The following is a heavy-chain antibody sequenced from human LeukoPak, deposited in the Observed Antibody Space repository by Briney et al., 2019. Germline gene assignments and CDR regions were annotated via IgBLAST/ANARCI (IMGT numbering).Heavy chain of an antibody. CDR2: ISYDGSNK. CDR1: GFTFSSYA. CDR3: AKTYDYVRDYFDY. J-gene: IGHJ4*02. V-gene: IGHV3-30*04. Sequence: GRSLRLSCAASGFTFSSYAMHWVRQAPGKGLEWVAVISYDGSNKYYADSVKGRFTISRDNSKNTLYLQMNSLRAEDTAVYYCAKTYDYVRDYFDYWGQGTLVTVSS. D-gene: IGHD3-16*01.